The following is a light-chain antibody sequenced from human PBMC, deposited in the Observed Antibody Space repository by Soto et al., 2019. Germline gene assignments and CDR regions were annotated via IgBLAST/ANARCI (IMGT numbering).Light chain of an antibody. V-gene: IGKV3-11*01. CDR1: QSLSSY. Sequence: EIVLTQSPATLSLSPGERATLSCRASQSLSSYLAWYQQKPGQAPRLLIYDASNRATGIPARFSGSGSGTDFTLTISSLEPEDFALYYCQHYNNWPPYSFGQGTKVEIK. J-gene: IGKJ2*03. CDR2: DAS. CDR3: QHYNNWPPYS.